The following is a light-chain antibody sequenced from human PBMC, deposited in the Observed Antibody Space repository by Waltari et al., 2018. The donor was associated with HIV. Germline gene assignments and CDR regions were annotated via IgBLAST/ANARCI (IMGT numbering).Light chain of an antibody. CDR2: GAS. Sequence: DIQLTQSPSSLSASVGDRVTISCRASQTISTYLNWYQQKPGKAPKLLISGASSLQSGVPSRFSGGGFDTDFSLTISNLQPDDFATYYGQQSFSTLLTFGGGTKVEIK. V-gene: IGKV1-39*01. CDR1: QTISTY. J-gene: IGKJ4*01. CDR3: QQSFSTLLT.